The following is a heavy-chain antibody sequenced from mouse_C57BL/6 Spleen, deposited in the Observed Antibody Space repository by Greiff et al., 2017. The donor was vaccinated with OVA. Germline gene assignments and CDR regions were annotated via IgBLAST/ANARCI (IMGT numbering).Heavy chain of an antibody. V-gene: IGHV1-61*01. D-gene: IGHD1-1*01. J-gene: IGHJ2*01. CDR2: IYPSDSET. CDR3: ARRYYGSSFFDY. CDR1: GYTFTSYW. Sequence: QVQLQQSGAELVRPGSSVKLSCKASGYTFTSYWMDWVKQRPGQGLEWIGNIYPSDSETHYNQKFKDKATLTVDKSSSTAYMQLSSLTSEDSAVYYCARRYYGSSFFDYWGQGTTLTVSS.